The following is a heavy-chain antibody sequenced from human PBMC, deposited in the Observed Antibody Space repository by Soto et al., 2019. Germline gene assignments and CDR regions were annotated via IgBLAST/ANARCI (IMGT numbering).Heavy chain of an antibody. J-gene: IGHJ5*02. D-gene: IGHD2-8*01. CDR3: SRSLNA. Sequence: PGWSMRLSCAASGFTFSTYWMDCVRQTPGKGLECVANINQDGSEKNYVGSVEGRFTSSRHNAKNSLYFQMSSLTAEDSALYYCSRSLNAWGQGTLVTVSS. CDR2: INQDGSEK. CDR1: GFTFSTYW. V-gene: IGHV3-7*01.